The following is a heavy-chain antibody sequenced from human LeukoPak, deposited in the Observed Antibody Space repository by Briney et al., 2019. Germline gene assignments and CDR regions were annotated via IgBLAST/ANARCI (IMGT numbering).Heavy chain of an antibody. D-gene: IGHD3-22*01. Sequence: PGGSLRLACAASGFTFRRYEMNWVRQAPGKGLEWVSYIASSGSTIYYADSVKGRFTISRDNAKNSLYLQMNSLRAEDTAVYYCARANYYDISGYDYLGQGTLVTVSS. CDR3: ARANYYDISGYDY. CDR1: GFTFRRYE. CDR2: IASSGSTI. J-gene: IGHJ4*02. V-gene: IGHV3-48*03.